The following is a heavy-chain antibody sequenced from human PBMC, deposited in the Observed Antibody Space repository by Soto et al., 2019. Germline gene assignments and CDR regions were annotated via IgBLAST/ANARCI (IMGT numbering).Heavy chain of an antibody. Sequence: PGGSLRLSCVASGFTFSTDTMNWVRQAPGKGLEWVAHISVSGATKYYADSVKGRFTISRDNSKNTVYLQMNSLRAEDTAVYYCVRGDNWNDEASDYWGQGTLVTVSS. J-gene: IGHJ4*02. CDR1: GFTFSTDT. V-gene: IGHV3-48*01. CDR2: ISVSGATK. CDR3: VRGDNWNDEASDY. D-gene: IGHD1-1*01.